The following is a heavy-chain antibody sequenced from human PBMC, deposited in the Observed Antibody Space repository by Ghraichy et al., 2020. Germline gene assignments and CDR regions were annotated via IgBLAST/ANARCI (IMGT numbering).Heavy chain of an antibody. Sequence: GGSLRLSCAASGFTFSSYSMNWVRQAPGKGLEWVSYISSSSSTIYYADSVKGRFTISRDNAKNSLYLQMNSLRDEDTAVYYCARDRDRTYYYYGMDVWGQGTTVTVSS. J-gene: IGHJ6*02. CDR3: ARDRDRTYYYYGMDV. V-gene: IGHV3-48*02. CDR1: GFTFSSYS. CDR2: ISSSSSTI.